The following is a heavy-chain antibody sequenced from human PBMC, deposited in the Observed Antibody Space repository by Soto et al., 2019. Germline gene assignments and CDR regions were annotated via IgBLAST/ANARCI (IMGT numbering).Heavy chain of an antibody. Sequence: QVQLVESGGGVVQPGRSLRLSCAASGFTFSNYAMHWVRQAPGKGLDWVAVIYYDGTNKYYADSVKGRFTISRDNSNTTMYLQINSLRAEDTAVYYCARDASRIAVAGSHYWGQGTLVTVTS. J-gene: IGHJ4*02. V-gene: IGHV3-33*01. D-gene: IGHD6-19*01. CDR2: IYYDGTNK. CDR3: ARDASRIAVAGSHY. CDR1: GFTFSNYA.